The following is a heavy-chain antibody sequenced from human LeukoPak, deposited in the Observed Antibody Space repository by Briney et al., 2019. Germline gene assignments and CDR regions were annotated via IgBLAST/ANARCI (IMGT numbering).Heavy chain of an antibody. D-gene: IGHD1-1*01. CDR1: GGSISSSSHY. CDR2: IYFSGRT. J-gene: IGHJ4*02. CDR3: ARPWSGTIDY. V-gene: IGHV4-39*01. Sequence: SETLSLTCTVSGGSISSSSHYWGWIRQPPGKGLEWIGSIYFSGRTFYNPSLKSRVTISVDTSKNQFSLNLSSVTAADTAIYYCARPWSGTIDYWGKGTLVTVSS.